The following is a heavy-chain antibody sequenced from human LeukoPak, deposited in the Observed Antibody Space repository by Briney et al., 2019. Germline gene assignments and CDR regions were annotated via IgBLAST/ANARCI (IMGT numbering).Heavy chain of an antibody. J-gene: IGHJ3*02. CDR1: GFTFSSYS. D-gene: IGHD3-3*01. CDR3: AREVDFWSGRDDAFDI. V-gene: IGHV3-21*01. CDR2: ISSSSSYI. Sequence: GGSLRLSCAASGFTFSSYSMNWVRQAPGKGPEWVSSISSSSSYIYYADSVKGRFTISRDNAKNSLYLQMNSLRAEDTAVYYCAREVDFWSGRDDAFDIWGQGTMVTVSS.